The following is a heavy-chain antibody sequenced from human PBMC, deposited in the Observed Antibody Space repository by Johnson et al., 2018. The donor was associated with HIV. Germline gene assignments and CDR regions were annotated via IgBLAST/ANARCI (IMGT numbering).Heavy chain of an antibody. Sequence: VQLVESGGGLVQPGGSLRLSCAASGFTFSSYAMSWVRQAPGKGLEWVSAISGSGGSTYYADSVKGRFTISRDNSKNTLYLQMNSLRAEDTAVYYCALTKSRFLEWLFRAFDIWGQGTMVTVSS. CDR3: ALTKSRFLEWLFRAFDI. CDR2: ISGSGGST. CDR1: GFTFSSYA. J-gene: IGHJ3*02. V-gene: IGHV3-23*04. D-gene: IGHD3-3*01.